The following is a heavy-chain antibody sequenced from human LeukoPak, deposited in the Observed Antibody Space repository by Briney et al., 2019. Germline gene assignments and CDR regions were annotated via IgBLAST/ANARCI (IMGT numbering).Heavy chain of an antibody. J-gene: IGHJ4*02. Sequence: PGGSLRLSCEASGFTFNTYNMNWVRQAPGKGLEWVACITSSTSYIYYADSVKGRFAISRDNAKNSLYLQMNNLRAEDTAVYYCARIPDGQLLYPSDYWGQGTLVTVSS. CDR3: ARIPDGQLLYPSDY. V-gene: IGHV3-21*01. D-gene: IGHD2-2*02. CDR1: GFTFNTYN. CDR2: ITSSTSYI.